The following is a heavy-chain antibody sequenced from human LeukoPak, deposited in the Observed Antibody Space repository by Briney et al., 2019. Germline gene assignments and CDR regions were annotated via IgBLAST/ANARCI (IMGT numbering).Heavy chain of an antibody. D-gene: IGHD1-1*01. V-gene: IGHV3-30*04. J-gene: IGHJ3*02. CDR2: ISYDGSNK. CDR1: GFTFSSYA. Sequence: GGSLRLSCAASGFTFSSYAMHWVRRAPGKGLEWVAVISYDGSNKYYADSVKGRFTISRDDSKNTLYLQMNSLRAEDTAVYYCAREVQLERRSAFDIWGQGTMVTVSS. CDR3: AREVQLERRSAFDI.